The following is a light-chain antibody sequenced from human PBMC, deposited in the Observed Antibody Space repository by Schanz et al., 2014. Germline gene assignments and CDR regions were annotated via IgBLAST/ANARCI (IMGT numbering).Light chain of an antibody. V-gene: IGKV3-20*01. J-gene: IGKJ2*01. CDR3: QHAGTSFMYT. CDR2: GAS. CDR1: QSVSSSY. Sequence: EIVLTQSPGTLSLSPGERATLSCRASQSVSSSYLAWYQQKPGQAPRLLIYGASSRATGIQDRFSGSGSGTEFTLSITRLEPEDFAVYYCQHAGTSFMYTFGQGTRVE.